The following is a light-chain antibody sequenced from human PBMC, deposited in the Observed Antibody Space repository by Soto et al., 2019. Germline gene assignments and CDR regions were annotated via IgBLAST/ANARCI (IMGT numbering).Light chain of an antibody. CDR2: AAS. CDR1: QSITSY. V-gene: IGKV1-39*01. J-gene: IGKJ1*01. Sequence: DIQMTQSPSTLSSSVGDIFTITCRASQSITSYLNWYQQKPGKAPKLLVYAASTLEGGVPSRFSGSGSGTEFTLTISSLQPEDFATYYCQQSYSTPWTFGQGTKVDIK. CDR3: QQSYSTPWT.